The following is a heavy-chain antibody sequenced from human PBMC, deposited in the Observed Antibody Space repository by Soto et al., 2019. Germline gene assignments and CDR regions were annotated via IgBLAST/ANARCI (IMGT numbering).Heavy chain of an antibody. CDR1: GYAFTDYY. J-gene: IGHJ4*02. V-gene: IGHV1-2*04. D-gene: IGHD3-22*01. CDR3: ARAYSSSDDFDY. Sequence: ASVKVSCKASGYAFTDYYMHWVRQAPGQGLDWMGWINPNSGGTNYAQKFQGWVTMTRDTSISTAYMELNRYDTAVYYCARAYSSSDDFDYWGQGTLVTVSS. CDR2: INPNSGGT.